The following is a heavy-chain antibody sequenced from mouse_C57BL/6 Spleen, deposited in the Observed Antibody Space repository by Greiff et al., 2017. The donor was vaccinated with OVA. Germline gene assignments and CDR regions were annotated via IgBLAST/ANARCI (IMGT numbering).Heavy chain of an antibody. CDR2: IHPNSGST. Sequence: QVQLQQPGAELVKPGASVKLSCKASGYTFTSYWMHWVKQRPGRGLEWIGMIHPNSGSTNYNEKFKSKATLTVDKSSSTAYMQLSSLTSEDSAVYYCARGSLYYSNYAGYFDYWGQGTTLTVSS. CDR1: GYTFTSYW. D-gene: IGHD2-5*01. CDR3: ARGSLYYSNYAGYFDY. J-gene: IGHJ2*01. V-gene: IGHV1-64*01.